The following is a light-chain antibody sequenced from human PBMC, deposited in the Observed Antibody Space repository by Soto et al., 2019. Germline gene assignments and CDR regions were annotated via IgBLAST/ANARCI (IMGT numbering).Light chain of an antibody. J-gene: IGKJ4*02. V-gene: IGKV3-20*01. Sequence: EIVMTQSPATLSVSPGERATLSCMASQRVSSNYVAWYQQRPGQAPRLLNNGASSRATGIPDLFSSSGAGTDFTLTISRLVPEYCAVYCCQQYGRSPLTFGGGTKVDIK. CDR1: QRVSSNY. CDR3: QQYGRSPLT. CDR2: GAS.